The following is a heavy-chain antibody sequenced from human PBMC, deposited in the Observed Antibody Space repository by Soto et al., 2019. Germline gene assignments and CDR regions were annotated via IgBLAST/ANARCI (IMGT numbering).Heavy chain of an antibody. D-gene: IGHD1-26*01. Sequence: NPSETLSLTCTVSGGSISSSSYYWGWIRQPPGKGLEWIGSIYYSGSTYYNPSLKSRVTISVDTSKNQFSLKLSSVTAADTAVYYCARHSAIGGGMDVWGQGTTVTVSS. J-gene: IGHJ6*02. CDR1: GGSISSSSYY. V-gene: IGHV4-39*01. CDR3: ARHSAIGGGMDV. CDR2: IYYSGST.